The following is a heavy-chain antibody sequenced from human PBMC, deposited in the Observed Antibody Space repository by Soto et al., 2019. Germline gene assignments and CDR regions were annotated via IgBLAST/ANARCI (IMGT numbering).Heavy chain of an antibody. CDR1: GFTFSSYA. CDR2: ISGSGGST. J-gene: IGHJ6*02. CDR3: AKSKGYYYGMDV. V-gene: IGHV3-23*01. Sequence: VGSLRLSCAASGFTFSSYAMSWVRQAPGKGLEWVSAISGSGGSTYYADSVKGRFTISRDNSKNTLYLQMNSLRAEDTAVYYCAKSKGYYYGMDVWGQGTTVTVSS.